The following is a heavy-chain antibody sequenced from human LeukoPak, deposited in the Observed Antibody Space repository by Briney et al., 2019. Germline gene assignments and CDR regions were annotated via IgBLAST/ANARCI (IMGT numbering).Heavy chain of an antibody. Sequence: GASVKVSCKASGYTFTSYAMHWVRQAPGQRLEWMGWINAGNGNTKYSQKFQGRVTITRDTSASTAYMELSSLRSEDTAVYYCARDQGEYDDYVTFWDYWGQGTLVTVSS. J-gene: IGHJ4*02. V-gene: IGHV1-3*01. CDR2: INAGNGNT. CDR3: ARDQGEYDDYVTFWDY. CDR1: GYTFTSYA. D-gene: IGHD4-17*01.